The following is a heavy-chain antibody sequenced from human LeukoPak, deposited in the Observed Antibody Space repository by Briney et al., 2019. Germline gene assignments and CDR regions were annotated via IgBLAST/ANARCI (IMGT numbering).Heavy chain of an antibody. CDR1: GGSFSGYY. J-gene: IGHJ4*02. CDR2: INHSGST. D-gene: IGHD3-10*01. CDR3: ARGGVLLWFGESQARPIDY. V-gene: IGHV4-34*01. Sequence: KPSETLSLTCAVYGGSFSGYYWSWIRQPPGKGLEWIGEINHSGSTNYNPSLKSRVTISVDTSKNQFSLKLSSVTAADTAVYYCARGGVLLWFGESQARPIDYWGQGTLVTVSS.